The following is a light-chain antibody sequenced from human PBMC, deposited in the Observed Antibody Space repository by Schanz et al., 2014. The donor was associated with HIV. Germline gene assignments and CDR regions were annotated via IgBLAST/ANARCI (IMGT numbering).Light chain of an antibody. CDR1: NSNIGATSH. CDR3: QSHDSSLRASV. Sequence: QSVLTQPPSVSGAPGQGVTISCTGSNSNIGATSHVHWYQQLPGTAPKLLIYGNNNRPSGIPDRFSGSKSGTSASLAITGLQAEDEADYYCQSHDSSLRASVFGGGTKVTVL. J-gene: IGLJ3*02. V-gene: IGLV1-40*01. CDR2: GNN.